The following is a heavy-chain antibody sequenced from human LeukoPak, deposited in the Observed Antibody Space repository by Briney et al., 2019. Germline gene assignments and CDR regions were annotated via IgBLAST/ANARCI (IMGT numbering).Heavy chain of an antibody. Sequence: PGGSLRFSCVASGFTFSSYEMNWVRQAPGKGLEWVSYISSSGSTIYYADSVKGRFTISRDNAKNSLYLQMNSLRAEDTAVYYCGRAGGGSRRPGYWGQGTLVTVSS. CDR3: GRAGGGSRRPGY. J-gene: IGHJ4*02. CDR1: GFTFSSYE. V-gene: IGHV3-48*03. CDR2: ISSSGSTI. D-gene: IGHD1-26*01.